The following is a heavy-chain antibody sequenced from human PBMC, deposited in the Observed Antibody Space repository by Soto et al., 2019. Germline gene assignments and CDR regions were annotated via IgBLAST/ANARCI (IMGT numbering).Heavy chain of an antibody. CDR2: ISYDGSNK. CDR1: GFTFSSYA. D-gene: IGHD5-12*01. V-gene: IGHV3-30-3*01. Sequence: GGSLRLSCAASGFTFSSYAMHWVRQAPGKGLEWVAVISYDGSNKYYADSVKGRFTISRDNSKNTLYLQMNSLRAEDTAVYYCARDRLDIVAISAPYYYYGMDVRGQGTTVTVSS. CDR3: ARDRLDIVAISAPYYYYGMDV. J-gene: IGHJ6*02.